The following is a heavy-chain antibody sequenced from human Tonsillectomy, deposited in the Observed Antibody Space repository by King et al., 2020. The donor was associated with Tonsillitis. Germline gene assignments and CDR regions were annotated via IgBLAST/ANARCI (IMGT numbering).Heavy chain of an antibody. V-gene: IGHV4-31*03. D-gene: IGHD3-9*01. CDR3: ASGEYDDILTKSHFDY. CDR1: GGSISSGGYY. J-gene: IGHJ4*02. CDR2: IYYSGST. Sequence: QLQESGPGLVKPSQTLSLTCTVSGGSISSGGYYWSWIRQHPGKGLEWIGYIYYSGSTYYNPSLKSRVTISVDTSKNQFSLKLSAVTAADTAVYYCASGEYDDILTKSHFDYWGQGTLVTVSS.